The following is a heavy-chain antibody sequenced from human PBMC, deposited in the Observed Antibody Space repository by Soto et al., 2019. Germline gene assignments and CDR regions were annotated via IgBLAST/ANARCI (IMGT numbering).Heavy chain of an antibody. D-gene: IGHD6-19*01. CDR3: ARERWGSGSRWFDL. V-gene: IGHV1-3*01. J-gene: IGHJ5*02. Sequence: GASVKVSCKASGYTFTSYSMHWVRQAPGQRLEWMGWINVGNGNTKYSQKFQGRVTITTDTSASTAYMELSSLTSEDTAVYYCARERWGSGSRWFDLCSQGSLDIVSS. CDR1: GYTFTSYS. CDR2: INVGNGNT.